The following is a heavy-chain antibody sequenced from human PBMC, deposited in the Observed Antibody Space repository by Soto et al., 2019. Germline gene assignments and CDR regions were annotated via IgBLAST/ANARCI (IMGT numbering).Heavy chain of an antibody. J-gene: IGHJ4*02. CDR1: GGSFSGYY. CDR3: ARGRVYGDYFDY. D-gene: IGHD4-17*01. Sequence: PSETLSLTCAVYGGSFSGYYWSWIRQPPGKGLEWIGEINHSGSTNCNPSLKSRVTISVDTSKNQFSLKLSSVTAADTAVYYCARGRVYGDYFDYWGQGTLVTVSS. CDR2: INHSGST. V-gene: IGHV4-34*01.